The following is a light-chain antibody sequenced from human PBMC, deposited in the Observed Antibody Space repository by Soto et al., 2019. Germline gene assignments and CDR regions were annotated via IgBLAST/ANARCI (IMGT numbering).Light chain of an antibody. Sequence: EIVLTQSPATLSLSPGERATLSCRASQSVRTSLAWYQQKPDQAPRLLIYDASNRATGIPARFSGSGSGTHFTLTISRLEPGDFAVYYGQQRSNWPVTFGPGTKVDGK. V-gene: IGKV3-11*01. CDR1: QSVRTS. CDR2: DAS. CDR3: QQRSNWPVT. J-gene: IGKJ3*01.